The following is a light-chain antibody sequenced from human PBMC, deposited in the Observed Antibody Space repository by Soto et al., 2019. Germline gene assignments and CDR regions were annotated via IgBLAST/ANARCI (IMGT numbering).Light chain of an antibody. CDR2: GAS. J-gene: IGKJ1*01. CDR1: QSVSSTF. CDR3: QQYGSLWT. V-gene: IGKV3-20*01. Sequence: EIVLTQSPGTLSLSPGDSATLSCRTSQSVSSTFLAWYQHKPGQAPRLLIYGASSRATGIPDRFSGSGSGTDFTLTISRLEPEDFAVYYCQQYGSLWTFGQGTKVDIK.